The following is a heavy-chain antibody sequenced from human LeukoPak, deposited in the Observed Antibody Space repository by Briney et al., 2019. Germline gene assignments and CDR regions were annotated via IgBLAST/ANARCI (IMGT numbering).Heavy chain of an antibody. CDR2: ISYDGSNK. J-gene: IGHJ4*02. D-gene: IGHD6-13*01. V-gene: IGHV3-30*01. CDR3: ARDSYSSSWIDY. CDR1: GFTFSSYA. Sequence: GGSLRLSCAASGFTFSSYAMHWVRQAPGKGLEWVAVISYDGSNKYYADSVKGRFTISRDNSKNTLYLQMNSLRAEDTAVYYYARDSYSSSWIDYWGQGTLVTVPS.